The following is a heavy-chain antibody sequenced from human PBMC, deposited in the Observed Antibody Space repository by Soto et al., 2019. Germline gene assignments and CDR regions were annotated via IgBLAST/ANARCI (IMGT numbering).Heavy chain of an antibody. J-gene: IGHJ3*02. CDR3: GRSRGMYCSGGSCYRTNNAFDI. CDR1: GYTFINYY. Sequence: ASVKVSCKASGYTFINYYIHWVRQAPGQGLEWMGVINPNGGNTVYAQKIQGRVNLNRDTSTSTVYMELSSLRSDDTAVYYCGRSRGMYCSGGSCYRTNNAFDIWGQGTMVTVSS. CDR2: INPNGGNT. V-gene: IGHV1-46*01. D-gene: IGHD2-15*01.